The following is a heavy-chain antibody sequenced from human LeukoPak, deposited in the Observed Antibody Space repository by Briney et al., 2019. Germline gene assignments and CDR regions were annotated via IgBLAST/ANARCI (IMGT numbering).Heavy chain of an antibody. CDR3: ARDNIVVVPAATYYYYGMDV. Sequence: AGGSPRLSCAASGFALSNYWMHWVRQAPGKGLEWVSVIYSGGSTYYADSVKGRFTISRDNSKNTLYLQMNSLRAEDTAVYYCARDNIVVVPAATYYYYGMDVWGQGTTVTVSS. CDR1: GFALSNYW. V-gene: IGHV3-66*01. D-gene: IGHD2-2*01. CDR2: IYSGGST. J-gene: IGHJ6*02.